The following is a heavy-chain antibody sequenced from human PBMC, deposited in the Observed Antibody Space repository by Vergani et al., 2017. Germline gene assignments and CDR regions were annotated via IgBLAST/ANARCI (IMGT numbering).Heavy chain of an antibody. J-gene: IGHJ4*02. CDR2: IYSGGST. V-gene: IGHV3-66*02. Sequence: VQLVESGGGLVQPGGSLRLSCAASGFTVSSNYMSWVRQAPGKGLEWVSVIYSGGSTYYADSVKGRFTISRDNSKNTLYLQMNSLRAEDTAVYYCARECSGGSCYRLYWGQGTLVTVSS. CDR3: ARECSGGSCYRLY. D-gene: IGHD2-15*01. CDR1: GFTVSSNY.